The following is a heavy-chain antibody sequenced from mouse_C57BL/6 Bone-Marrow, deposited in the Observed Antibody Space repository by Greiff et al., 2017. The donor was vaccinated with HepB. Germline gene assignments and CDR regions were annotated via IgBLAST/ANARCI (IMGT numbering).Heavy chain of an antibody. CDR1: GFTFSSYG. D-gene: IGHD1-1*01. V-gene: IGHV5-6*02. Sequence: DVMLVESGGDLVKPGGSLKLSCAASGFTFSSYGMSWVRQTPDKRLEWVATISSGGSYTYYPDSVKGRFTISRDNAKNTLYLQMSSLKSEDTAMYYCAREGYGSSYGYFDYWGQGTTLTVSS. CDR2: ISSGGSYT. J-gene: IGHJ2*01. CDR3: AREGYGSSYGYFDY.